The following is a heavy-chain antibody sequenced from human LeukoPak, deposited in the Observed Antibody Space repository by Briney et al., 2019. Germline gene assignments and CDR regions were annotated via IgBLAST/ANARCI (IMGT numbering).Heavy chain of an antibody. CDR1: GFTFTTYA. CDR2: ISGSGGST. Sequence: GGSLRLSCAASGFTFTTYAMNWVRQAPGKGLEWVSSISGSGGSTYYADSVKGRFTISRDNSKNTLSLQMNSLRAEDTAVYYCAKQMVPRPYFDYWGQGTLVTVSS. V-gene: IGHV3-23*01. CDR3: AKQMVPRPYFDY. J-gene: IGHJ4*02. D-gene: IGHD2-8*01.